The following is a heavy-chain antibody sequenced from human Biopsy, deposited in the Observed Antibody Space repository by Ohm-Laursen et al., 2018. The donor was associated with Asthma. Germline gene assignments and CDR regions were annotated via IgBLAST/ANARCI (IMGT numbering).Heavy chain of an antibody. CDR1: GFSFSNFA. J-gene: IGHJ3*02. Sequence: SLRLSCPASGFSFSNFAIHWVRQAPGKGLEWVGVISKDASTQDYADSVKGRFTMARDNSKNTLDLQMNSLREEDTAVYYCVRDGIDDAFDIWGQGTVVSVSS. CDR3: VRDGIDDAFDI. CDR2: ISKDASTQ. D-gene: IGHD1-26*01. V-gene: IGHV3-30*01.